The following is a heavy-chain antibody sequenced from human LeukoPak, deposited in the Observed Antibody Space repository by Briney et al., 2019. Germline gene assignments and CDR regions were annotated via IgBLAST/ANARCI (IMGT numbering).Heavy chain of an antibody. CDR2: ISSGSSNYI. V-gene: IGHV3-21*01. CDR3: ARSSGWYHRGPDYYYYYMDV. Sequence: GGSLRLSCPASGFTFSSYSMHWVRQAPGKGLEWVSSISSGSSNYIYYADSVKGRFTISRDNAKNSLYLQMNSLRAEDTAIYYCARSSGWYHRGPDYYYYYMDVWGKGTTVTVS. D-gene: IGHD6-19*01. CDR1: GFTFSSYS. J-gene: IGHJ6*03.